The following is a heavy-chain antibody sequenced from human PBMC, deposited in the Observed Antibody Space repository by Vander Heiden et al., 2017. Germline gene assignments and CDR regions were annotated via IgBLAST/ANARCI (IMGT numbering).Heavy chain of an antibody. CDR1: GGSISSGGYY. Sequence: QVQLQESGPGLVKPSQPLSLTCTVSGGSISSGGYYWSWIRQHPGKGLEWIGYIYYSGSTYYNPSLKSRVTISVDTSKNQFSLKLSSVTAADTAVYYCARDTGPLGSGYFDYWGQGTLVTVSS. CDR3: ARDTGPLGSGYFDY. D-gene: IGHD2-15*01. CDR2: IYYSGST. V-gene: IGHV4-31*03. J-gene: IGHJ4*02.